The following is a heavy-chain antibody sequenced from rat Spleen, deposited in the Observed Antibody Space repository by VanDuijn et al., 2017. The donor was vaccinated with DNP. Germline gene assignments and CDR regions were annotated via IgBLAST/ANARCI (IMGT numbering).Heavy chain of an antibody. J-gene: IGHJ2*01. D-gene: IGHD4-3*01. Sequence: EVRLVESGGDLVQPGRSMKISCAASGFSFSAYPMAWVRQTPTEGLEWVASISASGGNTYYRDSVKGRFTISRDNAKSTLSLQMNSLRSEDMATYYCVRWNSGHFDYWGQGVMVTVSS. CDR2: ISASGGNT. CDR1: GFSFSAYP. CDR3: VRWNSGHFDY. V-gene: IGHV5-46*01.